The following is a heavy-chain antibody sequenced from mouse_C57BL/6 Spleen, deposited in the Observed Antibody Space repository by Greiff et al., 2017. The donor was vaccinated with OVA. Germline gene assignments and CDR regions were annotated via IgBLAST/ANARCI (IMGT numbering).Heavy chain of an antibody. CDR2: IRNKANNHAT. J-gene: IGHJ2*01. V-gene: IGHV6-6*01. CDR3: TREITTVVARFDY. Sequence: DVQLVESGGGLVQPGGSMKLSCAASGFTFSDAWMDWVRQSPEKGLEWVAEIRNKANNHATYYAESVKGRFTISRDDSKSSVYLQMNSLRAEDTGIYYCTREITTVVARFDYWGQGTTLTVSS. D-gene: IGHD1-1*01. CDR1: GFTFSDAW.